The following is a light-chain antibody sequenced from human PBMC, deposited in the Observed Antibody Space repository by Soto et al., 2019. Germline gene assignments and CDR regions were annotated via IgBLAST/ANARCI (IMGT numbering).Light chain of an antibody. V-gene: IGKV3-11*01. CDR1: QSVSSY. CDR3: QQRIKWPIT. CDR2: GAS. J-gene: IGKJ5*01. Sequence: EIVLTQSPATLSLSPGERATLSFRASQSVSSYLAWYQQKPGQAPRLLIYGASTRATGIPARFSGSGSGTDFTLTISSLEPADSAVYYCQQRIKWPITFGQGTRLEIK.